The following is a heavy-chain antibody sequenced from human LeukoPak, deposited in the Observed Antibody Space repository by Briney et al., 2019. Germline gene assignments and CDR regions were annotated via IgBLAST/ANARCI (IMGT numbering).Heavy chain of an antibody. Sequence: GGSLRLSCAASGFTFSSYSMNWVRQAPGKGLEWVSSISSSSSSYIYYADSVKGRFTISRDNAKNSLYLQMNSLRAEDTAVYYCARATFTGDYGDDEDYWGQGTLVTVSS. J-gene: IGHJ4*02. CDR2: ISSSSSSYI. V-gene: IGHV3-21*01. CDR3: ARATFTGDYGDDEDY. D-gene: IGHD4-17*01. CDR1: GFTFSSYS.